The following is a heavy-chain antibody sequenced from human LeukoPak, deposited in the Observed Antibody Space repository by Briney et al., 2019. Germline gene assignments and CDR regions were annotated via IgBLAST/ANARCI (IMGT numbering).Heavy chain of an antibody. V-gene: IGHV3-23*01. J-gene: IGHJ4*02. CDR2: ISASGGST. Sequence: GGSLRLSCSASEFSVSTYGMNWVRQAPGRGLEWVSGISASGGSTYFADSVKGRFTISRDNSKNTLYLQMNSLRAEDTAVYYCARQIAPGIAAAGTDYWGQGTLVTVSS. CDR3: ARQIAPGIAAAGTDY. CDR1: EFSVSTYG. D-gene: IGHD6-13*01.